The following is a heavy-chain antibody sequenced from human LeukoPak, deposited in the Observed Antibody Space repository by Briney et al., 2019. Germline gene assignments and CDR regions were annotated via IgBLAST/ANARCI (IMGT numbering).Heavy chain of an antibody. V-gene: IGHV3-53*01. J-gene: IGHJ4*02. CDR3: ARSTLWFGADY. CDR1: GFTVSSNC. CDR2: IYSGGST. D-gene: IGHD3-10*01. Sequence: GGSLRLSCAASGFTVSSNCMSWVRQAPGKGLEWVSVIYSGGSTYYADSVKGRFTISRDNSKNTLYLQMNSLRAEDTAVYYCARSTLWFGADYRGQGTLVTVSS.